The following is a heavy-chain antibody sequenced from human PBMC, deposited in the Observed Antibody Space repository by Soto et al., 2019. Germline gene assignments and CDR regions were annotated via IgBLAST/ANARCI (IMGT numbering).Heavy chain of an antibody. Sequence: PGGPLRLSCVASGFSFSSYTMNWVRQAPGKGLEWVSGGSGNGGNTYYADSVKGRFSISRDNSKNTLYLQLNSLRAEDTAIYYCAKDRMGASGWFDPWGQGTPVTVSS. J-gene: IGHJ5*01. D-gene: IGHD1-26*01. CDR3: AKDRMGASGWFDP. V-gene: IGHV3-23*01. CDR1: GFSFSSYT. CDR2: GSGNGGNT.